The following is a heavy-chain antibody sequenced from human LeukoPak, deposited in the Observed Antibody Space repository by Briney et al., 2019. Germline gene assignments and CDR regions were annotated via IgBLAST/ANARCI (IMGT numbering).Heavy chain of an antibody. Sequence: GGSLRLSCAASGFTFSSYAMNWVRQAPGKGLEWVSSINDGGDSAYSADSVKGRFTISRDNSKNTLYLHMNSLRAEDTAVYYCAKDIVVPAAIRPGGHGMDVWGQGTTVTVSS. CDR3: AKDIVVPAAIRPGGHGMDV. J-gene: IGHJ6*02. CDR2: INDGGDSA. CDR1: GFTFSSYA. D-gene: IGHD2-2*02. V-gene: IGHV3-23*01.